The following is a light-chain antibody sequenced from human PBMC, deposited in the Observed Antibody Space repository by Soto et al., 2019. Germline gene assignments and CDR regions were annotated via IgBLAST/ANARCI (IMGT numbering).Light chain of an antibody. CDR2: SAS. V-gene: IGKV1-39*01. CDR3: QKSYSPPWT. CDR1: QSISTY. J-gene: IGKJ1*01. Sequence: DIQMTQSPSSLSASVGDRVTITCRSSQSISTYLNWYQQKPGKAPEFLIYSASSLQSGVPSRFSGSGSGTDFPLTINSRQPADFATYYCQKSYSPPWTFGQGTQVQIK.